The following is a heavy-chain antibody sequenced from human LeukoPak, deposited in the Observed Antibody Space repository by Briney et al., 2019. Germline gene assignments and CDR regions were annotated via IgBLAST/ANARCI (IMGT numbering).Heavy chain of an antibody. CDR2: IYHSGST. CDR1: GYSISSGYY. CDR3: ARVHSGSYHLDY. Sequence: SETLSLTCTVSGYSISSGYYWGWIRQPPGKGLEWIGSIYHSGSTYYNPSLKNRVTISVDTSKNQFSLKLSSVTAADTAVYYCARVHSGSYHLDYWGQGTLVTVSS. J-gene: IGHJ4*02. V-gene: IGHV4-38-2*02. D-gene: IGHD1-26*01.